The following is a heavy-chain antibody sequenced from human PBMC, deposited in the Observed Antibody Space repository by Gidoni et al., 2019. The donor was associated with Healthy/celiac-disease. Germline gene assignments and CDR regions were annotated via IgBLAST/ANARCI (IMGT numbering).Heavy chain of an antibody. D-gene: IGHD6-19*01. CDR2: IYPCDSDT. CDR1: GYSFTSYW. V-gene: IGHV5-51*01. Sequence: EVQLVQSGAEVKKPGESLKISCKCSGYSFTSYWIGWVRQMPGKCLEWMGIIYPCDSDTRYSPSFQGQVTISADKSISTAYLQWSSLKASDTAMYYCARSAAVAGWGGDYWGQGTLVTVSS. J-gene: IGHJ4*02. CDR3: ARSAAVAGWGGDY.